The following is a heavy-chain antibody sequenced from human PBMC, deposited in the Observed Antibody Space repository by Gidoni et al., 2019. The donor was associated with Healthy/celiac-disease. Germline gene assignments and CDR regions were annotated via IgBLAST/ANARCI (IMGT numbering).Heavy chain of an antibody. D-gene: IGHD2-21*02. CDR1: GFTFSSYE. J-gene: IGHJ4*02. Sequence: EVQLVASGGGLVQPGGSLRLSCAASGFTFSSYEMNWVRQAPGKGLEWVSYISSSGSTIYYADSVKGRFTISRDNAKNSLYLQMNSLRAEDTAVYYCARDTVTAIRVFYYWGQGTLVTVSS. V-gene: IGHV3-48*03. CDR3: ARDTVTAIRVFYY. CDR2: ISSSGSTI.